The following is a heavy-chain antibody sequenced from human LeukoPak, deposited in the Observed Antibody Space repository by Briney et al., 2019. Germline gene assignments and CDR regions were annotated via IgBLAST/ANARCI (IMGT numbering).Heavy chain of an antibody. Sequence: GGSLRLSCVASGFTFSSCSMNWVRQAPGKGLEWVSSISSSSGYIYYADSVKGRFTISRDNAKNSLYLQMNSLRAEDTAVYYCAELGITMIGGVWGKGTTVTISS. CDR2: ISSSSGYI. D-gene: IGHD3-10*02. V-gene: IGHV3-21*01. J-gene: IGHJ6*04. CDR1: GFTFSSCS. CDR3: AELGITMIGGV.